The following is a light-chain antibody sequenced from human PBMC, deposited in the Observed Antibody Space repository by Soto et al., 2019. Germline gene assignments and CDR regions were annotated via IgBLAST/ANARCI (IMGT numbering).Light chain of an antibody. Sequence: EIVMTQSPATLSVSPGERATLSCRASQSVSSYLALYQQKPGQAPRLLIYDASNRAAGIPDRFSGSGSGTEFTLTISSMESEDSAVYYCQQYSSWPPWTFGQGTKVDIK. CDR2: DAS. CDR1: QSVSSY. CDR3: QQYSSWPPWT. V-gene: IGKV3D-15*01. J-gene: IGKJ1*01.